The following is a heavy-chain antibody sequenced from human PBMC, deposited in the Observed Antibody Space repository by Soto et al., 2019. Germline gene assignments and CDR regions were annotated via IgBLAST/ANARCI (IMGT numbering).Heavy chain of an antibody. Sequence: ASVKVSCKASGYTFIGYYIHWVRQAPGQGLEWMGWINPSSGGTKFAQKFQDWVTMTRDTSISTTYMELNRLRYDDTAIYYCARGRSGGGRPFDSWGQGTLVTVSS. CDR1: GYTFIGYY. CDR2: INPSSGGT. V-gene: IGHV1-2*04. J-gene: IGHJ4*02. D-gene: IGHD1-1*01. CDR3: ARGRSGGGRPFDS.